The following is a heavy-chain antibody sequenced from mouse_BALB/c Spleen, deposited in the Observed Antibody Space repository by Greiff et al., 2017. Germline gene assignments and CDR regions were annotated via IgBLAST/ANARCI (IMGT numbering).Heavy chain of an antibody. J-gene: IGHJ4*01. CDR1: GYSITSDYA. CDR3: ARDRDY. V-gene: IGHV3-2*02. CDR2: ISYSGST. Sequence: EVKVEESGPGLVKPSQSLSLTCTVTGYSITSDYAWNWIRQFPGNKLEWMGYISYSGSTSYNPSLKSRISITRDTSKNQFFLQLNSVTTEDTATYYCARDRDYWGQGTSVTVSS.